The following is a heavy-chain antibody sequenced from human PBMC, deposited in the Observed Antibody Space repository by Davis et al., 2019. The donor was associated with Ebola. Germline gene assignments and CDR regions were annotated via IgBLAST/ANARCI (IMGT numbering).Heavy chain of an antibody. CDR2: VRSHGSDD. Sequence: PGGSLRPSCAASGFTFNIFDMHWVRQAPGRGLEWVAFVRSHGSDDHYADSVKGRFTISRDNSKNTLYLQMNSLRPEDTAVYYCARDSDDYSFDYWGQGTLVTVSS. D-gene: IGHD4-11*01. CDR1: GFTFNIFD. CDR3: ARDSDDYSFDY. V-gene: IGHV3-30*02. J-gene: IGHJ4*02.